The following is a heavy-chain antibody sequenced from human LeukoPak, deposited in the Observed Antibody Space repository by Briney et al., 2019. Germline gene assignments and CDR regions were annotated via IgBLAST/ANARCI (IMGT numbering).Heavy chain of an antibody. J-gene: IGHJ5*02. Sequence: TSETLSLTCTVSGGSISSSSYYWGWIRQPPGKGLEWIGSIYYSGSTYYNPSLKSRVTISVDTSKNQFSLKLSSVTAADTAVYYCAREGIPYYDYVWDPSPGGDWFDPWGQGTLVTVSS. D-gene: IGHD3-16*01. CDR1: GGSISSSSYY. CDR2: IYYSGST. CDR3: AREGIPYYDYVWDPSPGGDWFDP. V-gene: IGHV4-39*07.